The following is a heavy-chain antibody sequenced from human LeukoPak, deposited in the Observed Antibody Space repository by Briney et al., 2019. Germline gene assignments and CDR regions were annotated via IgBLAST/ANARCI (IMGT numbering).Heavy chain of an antibody. J-gene: IGHJ4*02. D-gene: IGHD2-2*01. Sequence: ASVKVSCKASGHTFTGYYMHWVRQAPGQGLEWMGWINPNSGGTNYAQKFQGRVTMTRDTSISTAYMELSRLRSDDTAVYYCARDLCSSTSCPLGYWGQGTLVTVSS. CDR3: ARDLCSSTSCPLGY. CDR1: GHTFTGYY. CDR2: INPNSGGT. V-gene: IGHV1-2*02.